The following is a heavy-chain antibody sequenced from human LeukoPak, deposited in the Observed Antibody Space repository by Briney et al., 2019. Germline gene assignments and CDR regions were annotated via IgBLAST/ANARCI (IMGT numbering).Heavy chain of an antibody. J-gene: IGHJ4*02. D-gene: IGHD1-26*01. V-gene: IGHV1-58*02. CDR2: IVVGSGNT. CDR3: AASESYYHRLLDY. CDR1: GFTFTSSA. Sequence: ASVKVSCKASGFTFTSSAMQWVRQARGQRLEWIGWIVVGSGNTNYAQKFQERVTITRDMSTSTAYMELSSLRSEDTAVYYCAASESYYHRLLDYWGQGTLVTVSS.